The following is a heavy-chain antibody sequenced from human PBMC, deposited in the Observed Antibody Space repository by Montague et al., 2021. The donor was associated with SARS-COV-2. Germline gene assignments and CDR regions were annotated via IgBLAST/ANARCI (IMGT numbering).Heavy chain of an antibody. CDR2: ISSSSSYI. D-gene: IGHD3-10*01. CDR1: GFTFSSYS. V-gene: IGHV3-21*01. J-gene: IGHJ6*02. Sequence: SLRLSCAASGFTFSSYSMNWVRQATGKGLEWVSSISSSSSYIYYADSEKGRFIISRDNAKNSLYLQMNILSDEDTAVYYCASDSMDHGSGSSDYYYGMDDRGQGTTVTVSS. CDR3: ASDSMDHGSGSSDYYYGMDD.